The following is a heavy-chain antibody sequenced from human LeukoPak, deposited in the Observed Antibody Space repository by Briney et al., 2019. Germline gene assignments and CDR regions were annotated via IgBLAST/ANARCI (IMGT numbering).Heavy chain of an antibody. Sequence: SETLSLTCTVSGGSISSGDYYWSWIRQPPGKGLEWIGYIYYSGSTYYNPSLKGRVTISVDTSKNQFSLKLSSVTAADTAVYYCARAGSYDYVWGSYRYFDYWGQGTLVTVSS. D-gene: IGHD3-16*02. CDR2: IYYSGST. CDR3: ARAGSYDYVWGSYRYFDY. J-gene: IGHJ4*02. CDR1: GGSISSGDYY. V-gene: IGHV4-30-4*01.